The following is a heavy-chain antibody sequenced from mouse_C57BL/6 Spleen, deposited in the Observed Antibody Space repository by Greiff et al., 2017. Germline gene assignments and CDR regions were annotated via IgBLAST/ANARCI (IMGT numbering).Heavy chain of an antibody. CDR1: GYTFTDYN. CDR2: INPNNGGT. CDR3: ARLRLYDGYYVFAY. V-gene: IGHV1-18*01. Sequence: VQLQQSGPELVKPGASVKIPCKASGYTFTDYNMDWVKQSHGKSLEWIGDINPNNGGTIYNQKFKGKATLTVDKSSSTAYMELRSLPSEDTAVYYCARLRLYDGYYVFAYWGQGTLVTVSA. D-gene: IGHD2-3*01. J-gene: IGHJ3*01.